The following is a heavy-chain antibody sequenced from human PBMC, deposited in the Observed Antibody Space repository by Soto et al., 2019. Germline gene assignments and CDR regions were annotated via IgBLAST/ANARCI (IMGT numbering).Heavy chain of an antibody. V-gene: IGHV1-8*01. CDR2: MNPNSGNT. J-gene: IGHJ4*02. CDR3: ARERTVAGIDY. Sequence: QVQLVQSGAEVKKPVASLKVSCKDSGYTFTSYDINWVRQATGQGLEWMGWMNPNSGNTGYAQKCQGRVTMTRNTSISTAYMELSSLRSEDTAVYYCARERTVAGIDYWGQGTLVTVSS. CDR1: GYTFTSYD. D-gene: IGHD6-19*01.